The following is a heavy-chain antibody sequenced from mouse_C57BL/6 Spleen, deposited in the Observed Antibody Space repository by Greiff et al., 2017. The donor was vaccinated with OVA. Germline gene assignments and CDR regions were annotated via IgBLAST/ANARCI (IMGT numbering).Heavy chain of an antibody. V-gene: IGHV14-4*01. D-gene: IGHD2-5*01. J-gene: IGHJ2*01. CDR1: GFNIKDDY. CDR2: IDPENGAT. Sequence: VQLKQSGAELVRPGASVKLSCTASGFNIKDDYMHWVKQRPEQGLEWIGWIDPENGATEYASKFQGKATITADTSSNTAYLQLSSLTSEDTAVYYCCYSNYSYYFDYWGQGTTLTVSS. CDR3: CYSNYSYYFDY.